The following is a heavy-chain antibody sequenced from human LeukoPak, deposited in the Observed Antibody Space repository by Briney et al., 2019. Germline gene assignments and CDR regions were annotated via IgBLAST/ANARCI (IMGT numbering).Heavy chain of an antibody. CDR1: GFTFSSYW. CDR3: ARDLYGGLL. D-gene: IGHD4-23*01. CDR2: IDPDGSHQ. J-gene: IGHJ3*01. Sequence: GGSLRLSCAASGFTFSSYWMGRVRQAPGKGLEWVANIDPDGSHQYYVDSVKGRFTISKDNAKNSLYLQMNSLRAEDTAIYYCARDLYGGLLWGQGTMVTVSS. V-gene: IGHV3-7*01.